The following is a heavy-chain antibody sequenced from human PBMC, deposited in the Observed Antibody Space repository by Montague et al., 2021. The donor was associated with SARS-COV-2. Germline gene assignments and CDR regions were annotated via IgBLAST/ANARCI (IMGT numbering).Heavy chain of an antibody. V-gene: IGHV6-1*01. CDR3: ARQPLGYDFVYYYYGMDV. Sequence: CAISGDSVSSNSAAWNWIRQSPSRGLEWLGRTYYRSKWYNDYAVSVKSRITINPDTSKNQFSLQLNSVTPEDTAVYYCARQPLGYDFVYYYYGMDVWGQGTTVSVTS. CDR2: TYYRSKWYN. J-gene: IGHJ6*02. D-gene: IGHD5-12*01. CDR1: GDSVSSNSAA.